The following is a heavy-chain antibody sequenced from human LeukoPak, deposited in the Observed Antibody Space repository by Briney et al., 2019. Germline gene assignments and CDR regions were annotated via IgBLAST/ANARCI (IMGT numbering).Heavy chain of an antibody. CDR3: ARTKYSSNWYAFVWGVDY. D-gene: IGHD6-13*01. V-gene: IGHV1-2*02. J-gene: IGHJ4*02. CDR1: GYTFTGYY. CDR2: INPNSGGT. Sequence: GASVKVSCKASGYTFTGYYMHWVRQAPGQGLEWMGWINPNSGGTNYAQKFQGRVTMTRDTSISTAYMELSRLRSDDTAVYYCARTKYSSNWYAFVWGVDYWGQGTLVTVSS.